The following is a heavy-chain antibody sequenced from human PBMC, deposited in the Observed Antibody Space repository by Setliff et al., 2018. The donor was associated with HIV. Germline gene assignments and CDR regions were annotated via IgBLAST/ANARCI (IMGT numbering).Heavy chain of an antibody. CDR3: GKGWFEY. Sequence: GGSLRLSCVASGFAFSKYAMSWGRQAPGKGLEWVSTISTGSNNYADSVKGRFTISRDDSKNTLYLQLNSLRAEDTAVYFCGKGWFEYWGQGALVTVPQ. CDR1: GFAFSKYA. D-gene: IGHD6-19*01. J-gene: IGHJ4*02. CDR2: ISTGSN. V-gene: IGHV3-23*05.